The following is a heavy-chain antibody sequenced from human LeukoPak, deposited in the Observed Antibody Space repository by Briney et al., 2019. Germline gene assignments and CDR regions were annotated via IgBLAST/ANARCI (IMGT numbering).Heavy chain of an antibody. J-gene: IGHJ4*02. D-gene: IGHD4-17*01. CDR2: IKSKTDGGTT. Sequence: GGSLRLSCAASGFTFSNAWMSWVRQAPGKGLEWVGRIKSKTDGGTTDYAAPVKGRFTISRDDSKKTVYLQMDSLRPDDTAVYFCARGVDYAFHYWGQGTLVTVSS. V-gene: IGHV3-15*01. CDR3: ARGVDYAFHY. CDR1: GFTFSNAW.